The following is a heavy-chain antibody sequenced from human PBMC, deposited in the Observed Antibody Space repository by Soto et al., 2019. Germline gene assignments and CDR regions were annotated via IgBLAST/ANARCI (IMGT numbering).Heavy chain of an antibody. D-gene: IGHD6-19*01. CDR2: IEQDGGEK. CDR1: EFTFSTYW. Sequence: EVKLVESGGGLVQPGGSLRLSCVVSEFTFSTYWMTWVRQAPGKGLEWVANIEQDGGEKNYLVSVRGRFTISRDSAKKSLYLEMNSLRAEDTALYYCAGGSGWESESWGQGTLVTVSS. V-gene: IGHV3-7*05. CDR3: AGGSGWESES. J-gene: IGHJ4*02.